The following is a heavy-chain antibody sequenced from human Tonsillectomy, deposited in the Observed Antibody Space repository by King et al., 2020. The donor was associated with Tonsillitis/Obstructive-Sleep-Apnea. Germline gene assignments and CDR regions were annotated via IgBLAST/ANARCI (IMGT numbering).Heavy chain of an antibody. CDR1: GFTFSNYA. CDR3: ARGPKTGAPDDY. CDR2: ISYDGTNK. Sequence: VQLVESGGGVVQPGRSLRLSCAASGFTFSNYAIHWVRQAPGKGLEWVAVISYDGTNKYYADSVKGRFTIPRDNSKNTLYLQMNSLRVEDTALYYCARGPKTGAPDDYWGQGTLVTVSS. V-gene: IGHV3-30*04. J-gene: IGHJ4*02. D-gene: IGHD7-27*01.